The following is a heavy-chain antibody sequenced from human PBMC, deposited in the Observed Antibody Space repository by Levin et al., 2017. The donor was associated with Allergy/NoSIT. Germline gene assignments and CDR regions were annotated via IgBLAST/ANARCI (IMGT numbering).Heavy chain of an antibody. J-gene: IGHJ4*02. V-gene: IGHV3-23*01. CDR2: ISGSGGST. CDR3: AKYIVVVVAAPPSLFDY. D-gene: IGHD2-15*01. CDR1: GFTFSSYA. Sequence: RAGGSLRLSCAASGFTFSSYAMTWVRQAPGKGLEWVSAISGSGGSTYYADSVKGRFTISRDNSKNTLYLQMNSLRAEDTAVYYCAKYIVVVVAAPPSLFDYWGQGTLVTVSS.